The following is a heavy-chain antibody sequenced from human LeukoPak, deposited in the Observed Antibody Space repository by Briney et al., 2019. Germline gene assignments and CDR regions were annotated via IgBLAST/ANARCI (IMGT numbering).Heavy chain of an antibody. V-gene: IGHV2-26*01. CDR1: GFSLSNPRVG. J-gene: IGHJ4*02. CDR3: ARITLGGYFDY. CDR2: IFSNDEK. D-gene: IGHD3-16*01. Sequence: SGPTLLNPTETLTLTCTVTGFSLSNPRVGVSWIRQPPGKAVEWLAYIFSNDEKSYSTSLKSRLTISNDTSTSQVVLTMTNMDPVDTATYYCARITLGGYFDYWGQGTLVTVSS.